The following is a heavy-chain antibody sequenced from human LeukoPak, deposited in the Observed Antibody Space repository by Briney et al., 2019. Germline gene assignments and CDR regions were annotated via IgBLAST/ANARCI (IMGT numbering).Heavy chain of an antibody. CDR3: VRVLTYYASSGSLDY. D-gene: IGHD3-22*01. CDR1: VYTFTRYY. Sequence: ASVKVSCKASVYTFTRYYIHWVRQATGQGLEWVGWMNPNSGNTGYAQKFQDRVNMTRNTSISTAYMELSSLRCEETAVYYCVRVLTYYASSGSLDYWGQGNLVSVSS. CDR2: MNPNSGNT. J-gene: IGHJ4*02. V-gene: IGHV1-8*01.